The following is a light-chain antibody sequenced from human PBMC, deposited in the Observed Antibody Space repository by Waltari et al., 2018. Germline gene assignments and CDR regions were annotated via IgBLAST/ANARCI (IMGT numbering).Light chain of an antibody. V-gene: IGKV3-20*01. J-gene: IGKJ1*01. CDR1: QSVRRT. CDR2: DAS. CDR3: QKYGTLPAT. Sequence: QSPGTLSLSPGERATLSCRASQSVRRTLAWYQQKPGQAPRLLIYDASTRATGIPDRFSGSGSGTDFSLTISRLEPEDFAVYFCQKYGTLPATFGQGTKVEIK.